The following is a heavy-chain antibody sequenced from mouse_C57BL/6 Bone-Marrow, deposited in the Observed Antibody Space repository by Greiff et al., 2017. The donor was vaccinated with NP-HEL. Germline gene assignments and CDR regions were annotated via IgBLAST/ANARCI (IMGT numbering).Heavy chain of an antibody. CDR2: IWTGGGT. V-gene: IGHV2-9-1*01. CDR3: ARIYYGSSFYWYFDV. D-gene: IGHD1-1*01. CDR1: GFSLTSYA. J-gene: IGHJ1*03. Sequence: VQGVESGPGQVAPSQSLSITCTVSGFSLTSYAISWVRQPPGKGLEWLGVIWTGGGTNYNSALKSRLSISKDNSKSQVFLKMNSLQTDDTARYYCARIYYGSSFYWYFDVWGTGTTVTVSS.